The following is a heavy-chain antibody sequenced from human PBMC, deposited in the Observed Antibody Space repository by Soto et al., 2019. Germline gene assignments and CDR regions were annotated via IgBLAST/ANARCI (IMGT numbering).Heavy chain of an antibody. CDR2: IKQDGSEK. D-gene: IGHD4-17*01. CDR1: GFTFSSYW. J-gene: IGHJ5*02. Sequence: GGSLRLSCAASGFTFSSYWMSWVRQAPGKGLEWVANIKQDGSEKYYVDSVKGRFTISRDNAKNSLYLQMNSLRAEDTAVYYCARDLMADDYGDVNWFDPWGQGILVTVSS. CDR3: ARDLMADDYGDVNWFDP. V-gene: IGHV3-7*01.